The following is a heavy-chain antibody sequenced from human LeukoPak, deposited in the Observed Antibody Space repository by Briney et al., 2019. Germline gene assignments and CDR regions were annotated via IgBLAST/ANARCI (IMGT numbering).Heavy chain of an antibody. D-gene: IGHD4-17*01. CDR2: IYSGGNT. CDR3: AGSDYGDYGPHADY. CDR1: GFTVSTYY. J-gene: IGHJ4*02. Sequence: GSLRLSCAASGFTVSTYYMSWVRQAPGKGLEWVSVIYSGGNTYYADSVKGRFTISRDSSKNTLYLQMSSLRAEDTAVYYCAGSDYGDYGPHADYWGQGTLVTVSS. V-gene: IGHV3-66*01.